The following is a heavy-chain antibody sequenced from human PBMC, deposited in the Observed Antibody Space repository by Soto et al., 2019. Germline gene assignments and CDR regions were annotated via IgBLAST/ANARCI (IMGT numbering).Heavy chain of an antibody. Sequence: EVQLLESGGALPQPGGSLRLSCAASGSTFSAFCMNWVLQAPGKGLEWVSAISRSGDITYYADSVKGRFTISRDNSKNTLYLEMTSLTGEDTAVYYCAKGGFWVHYGMDVWGQGTTVIVSS. CDR2: ISRSGDIT. J-gene: IGHJ6*02. D-gene: IGHD2-15*01. CDR3: AKGGFWVHYGMDV. CDR1: GSTFSAFC. V-gene: IGHV3-23*01.